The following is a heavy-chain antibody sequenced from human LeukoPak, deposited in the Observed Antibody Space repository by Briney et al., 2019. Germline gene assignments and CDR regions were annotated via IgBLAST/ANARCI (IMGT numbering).Heavy chain of an antibody. CDR2: ISAYNGNT. V-gene: IGHV1-18*04. CDR3: ARAWGARGRFDY. Sequence: WASVKVSCKASGYTFTSNYIHWVRQAPGQGLEWMGWISAYNGNTNYAQKLQGRVAMTTDTSTSTAYMELRSLRSDDTAVYYCARAWGARGRFDYWGQGTLVTVSS. CDR1: GYTFTSNY. J-gene: IGHJ4*02. D-gene: IGHD3-16*01.